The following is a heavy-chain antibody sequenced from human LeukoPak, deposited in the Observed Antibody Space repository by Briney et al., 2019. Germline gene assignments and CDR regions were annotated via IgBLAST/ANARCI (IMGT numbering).Heavy chain of an antibody. CDR1: GGTFSSYA. CDR2: IIPIFGTA. Sequence: SSVKVSXKASGGTFSSYAISWVRQARGQGLEWIGRIIPIFGTANYAQKLQGRVTITTDESTSTAYMELSSLRSEDTAVYYCARVGGEYSSSSYFDYWGQGTLVTVSS. D-gene: IGHD6-6*01. V-gene: IGHV1-69*05. CDR3: ARVGGEYSSSSYFDY. J-gene: IGHJ4*02.